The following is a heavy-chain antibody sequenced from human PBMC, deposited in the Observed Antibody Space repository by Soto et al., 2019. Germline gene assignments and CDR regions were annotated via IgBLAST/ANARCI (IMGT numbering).Heavy chain of an antibody. CDR3: ARHYYDSSGQNGGGYYFDY. J-gene: IGHJ4*02. CDR2: IYYSGST. V-gene: IGHV4-39*01. D-gene: IGHD3-22*01. Sequence: SETLSLTCTVSGGSISSSSYYWGWIRQPPGKGLEWIGSIYYSGSTYYNPSLKSRVTISVDTSKNQFSLKLSSVTATDTAVYYCARHYYDSSGQNGGGYYFDYWGQGTLVTVSS. CDR1: GGSISSSSYY.